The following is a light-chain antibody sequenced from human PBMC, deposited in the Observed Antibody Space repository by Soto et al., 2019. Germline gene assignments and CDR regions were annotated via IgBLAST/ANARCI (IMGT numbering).Light chain of an antibody. J-gene: IGLJ3*02. Sequence: QSVLTQPASVSGSPGQSITISCAGASSVSWYQHRPCKAPKLILYDVSSRTSGVSNRFSGSKSGNTALLTISGLQAEDEGDYYCSSYTSSRTWVFGGGTKLTVL. CDR1: SS. CDR2: DVS. CDR3: SSYTSSRTWV. V-gene: IGLV2-14*03.